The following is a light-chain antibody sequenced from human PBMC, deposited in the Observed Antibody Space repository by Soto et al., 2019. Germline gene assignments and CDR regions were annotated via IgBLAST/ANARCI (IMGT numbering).Light chain of an antibody. Sequence: DIQMTQSPSTLSASVGDRVTITCRASQSISSWLAWYQQKPGKAPKLLIYDASSLESGVPSRFSGSGSGTEFTLTISSLQPDDFAPYYCQHFNTYSRTFGQGTKVEIK. CDR2: DAS. CDR1: QSISSW. J-gene: IGKJ1*01. V-gene: IGKV1-5*01. CDR3: QHFNTYSRT.